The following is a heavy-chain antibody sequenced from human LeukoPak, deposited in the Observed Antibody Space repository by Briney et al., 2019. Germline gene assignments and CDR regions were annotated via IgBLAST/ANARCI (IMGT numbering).Heavy chain of an antibody. J-gene: IGHJ6*03. CDR1: GFTFSSYG. D-gene: IGHD3-10*01. V-gene: IGHV3-9*03. CDR2: ISWNSGSI. Sequence: PGGSLRLSCAASGFTFSSYGMSWVRQAPGKGLEWVSGISWNSGSIGYADSVKGRFTISRDNAKNSLYLQMNSLRAEDMALYYCAKDRARRGYYYMDVWGKGTTVTVSS. CDR3: AKDRARRGYYYMDV.